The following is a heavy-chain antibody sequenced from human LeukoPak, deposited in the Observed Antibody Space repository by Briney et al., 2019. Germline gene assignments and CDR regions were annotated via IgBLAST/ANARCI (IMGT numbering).Heavy chain of an antibody. CDR1: GFTFSNYW. D-gene: IGHD1-26*01. V-gene: IGHV3-74*01. J-gene: IGHJ6*03. CDR2: INSDGSDT. Sequence: PGGSLRLSCAVSGFTFSNYWMHWVPQVPGEGPVWVSHINSDGSDTTYLDSVKGRFTISRDNAKDTLYLQMNSLRAEDTAVYYCARSGSGYSHYYYMDVWGKGTTVTVSS. CDR3: ARSGSGYSHYYYMDV.